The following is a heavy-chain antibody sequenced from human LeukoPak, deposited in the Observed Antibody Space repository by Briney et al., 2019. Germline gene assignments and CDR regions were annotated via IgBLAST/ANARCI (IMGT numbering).Heavy chain of an antibody. CDR2: INPSGGST. CDR3: ASSATYYYGSGSYTPLAH. Sequence: ASVKVSCKASGYTFTSYYMHWVRQAPGQGLEWMGLINPSGGSTSYAQKFQGRITMSRDMSTSTVYMELSSLRSEDTAVYYCASSATYYYGSGSYTPLAHWGQGTLVTVSS. D-gene: IGHD3-10*01. J-gene: IGHJ4*02. V-gene: IGHV1-46*01. CDR1: GYTFTSYY.